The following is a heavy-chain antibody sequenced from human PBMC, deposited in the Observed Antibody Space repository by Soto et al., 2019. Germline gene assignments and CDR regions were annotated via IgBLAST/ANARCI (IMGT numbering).Heavy chain of an antibody. CDR3: ARVRGRGYCCHTST. D-gene: IGHD2-2*02. J-gene: IGHJ4*02. CDR1: GYTFTNFG. CDR2: ISTYNGDA. Sequence: QVQLVQSGAEVKRPGASVKVSCKTSGYTFTNFGISWVRQAPGQGLEWVGWISTYNGDAHYGQNLQGRVTLTTDTATSTAYMDLRSLRSDDTAIYFCARVRGRGYCCHTSTWGQGTLVTVSS. V-gene: IGHV1-18*01.